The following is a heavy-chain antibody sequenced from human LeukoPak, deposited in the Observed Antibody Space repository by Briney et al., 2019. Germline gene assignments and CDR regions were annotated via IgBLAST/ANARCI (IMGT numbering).Heavy chain of an antibody. CDR3: ARAGGLNYYGGYSEFGY. V-gene: IGHV4-39*07. J-gene: IGHJ4*02. Sequence: SETLSLTCTVSGGSISSTSYYWGWIRQPPGKGLEWIGSVYFSGSTYYNPSLKSRVTISLGTSKNQFSLELRSVTAADTAVYYCARAGGLNYYGGYSEFGYWGQGTLVTVSS. D-gene: IGHD4-23*01. CDR1: GGSISSTSYY. CDR2: VYFSGST.